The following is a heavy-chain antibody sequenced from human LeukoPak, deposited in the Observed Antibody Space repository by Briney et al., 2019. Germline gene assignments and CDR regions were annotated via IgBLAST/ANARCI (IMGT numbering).Heavy chain of an antibody. D-gene: IGHD3-10*01. CDR1: GFTFSSYD. Sequence: GGSLRLSCAASGFTFSSYDMHWVRQGTGKGLEWVSAIGTAGDTYYPGSVKGRFTISRENAKHSLYLQMNSLRAGDTAVYYCARGFSYSGSGSYYFDYWGQGTLVTVSS. J-gene: IGHJ4*02. V-gene: IGHV3-13*04. CDR2: IGTAGDT. CDR3: ARGFSYSGSGSYYFDY.